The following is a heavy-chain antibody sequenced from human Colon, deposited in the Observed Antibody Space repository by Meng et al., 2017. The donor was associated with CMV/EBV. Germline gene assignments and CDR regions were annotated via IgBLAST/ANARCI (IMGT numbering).Heavy chain of an antibody. Sequence: ASVKVSCKTSGYTFSSYAITWVRRAPGQGPEWMGLISPYNGNTKYTQRLQDRVTMTTDTSTSTAYMELRSLRSDDTAAYYCARVVVIPADYYTMDVWGQGTTVTVSS. D-gene: IGHD2-2*01. CDR3: ARVVVIPADYYTMDV. CDR1: GYTFSSYA. J-gene: IGHJ6*02. V-gene: IGHV1-18*01. CDR2: ISPYNGNT.